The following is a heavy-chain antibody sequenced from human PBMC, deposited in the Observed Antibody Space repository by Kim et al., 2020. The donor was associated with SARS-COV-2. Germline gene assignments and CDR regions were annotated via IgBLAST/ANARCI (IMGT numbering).Heavy chain of an antibody. D-gene: IGHD1-26*01. Sequence: YADSVKGRFTISRDNSKNTLYLQMNSRRAEDTAVYYCARDQRGSNYGFDYWGQGTLVTVSS. CDR3: ARDQRGSNYGFDY. V-gene: IGHV3-33*01. J-gene: IGHJ4*02.